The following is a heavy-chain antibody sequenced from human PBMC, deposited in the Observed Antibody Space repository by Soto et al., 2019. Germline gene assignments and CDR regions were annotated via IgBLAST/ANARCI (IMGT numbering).Heavy chain of an antibody. CDR3: ARDSKDDSSGYYAGFDY. CDR2: ISAYNGNT. CDR1: GYTFTSYG. V-gene: IGHV1-18*01. J-gene: IGHJ4*02. Sequence: ASVKVSCKASGYTFTSYGISWVRQAPGQGLEWMGWISAYNGNTNYAQKLQGRVTMTTDTSTSTAYMELRSLRAEDTAVYYCARDSKDDSSGYYAGFDYWGQGTLVTVSS. D-gene: IGHD3-22*01.